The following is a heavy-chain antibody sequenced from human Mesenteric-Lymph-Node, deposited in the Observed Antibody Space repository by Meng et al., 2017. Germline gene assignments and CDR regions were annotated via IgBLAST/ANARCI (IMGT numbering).Heavy chain of an antibody. CDR2: IWYDGSNK. V-gene: IGHV3-33*01. Sequence: LSLTCAASGFTFSSYGMHWVRQAPGKGLEWVAVIWYDGSNKYYADSVKGRFTISRDNSKNTLYLQMNSLRAEDTAVYYCATNVYHVDTAMVDAFDIWGQGTMVTVSS. CDR3: ATNVYHVDTAMVDAFDI. CDR1: GFTFSSYG. J-gene: IGHJ3*02. D-gene: IGHD5-18*01.